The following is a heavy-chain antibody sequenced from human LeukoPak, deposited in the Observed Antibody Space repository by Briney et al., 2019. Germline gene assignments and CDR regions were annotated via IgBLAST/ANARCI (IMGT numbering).Heavy chain of an antibody. J-gene: IGHJ4*02. CDR1: GFTFVNAW. V-gene: IGHV3-15*01. D-gene: IGHD4-17*01. Sequence: GGSLRLSCAGPGFTFVNAWMSWVRQAPGKGLERVGRIKNKVDGGTAVYAAPVQGRFTISRDDSQKTLYLQMSRLTTEDTAVYYCTTDPGDYPDYWGQGALVTVSS. CDR3: TTDPGDYPDY. CDR2: IKNKVDGGTA.